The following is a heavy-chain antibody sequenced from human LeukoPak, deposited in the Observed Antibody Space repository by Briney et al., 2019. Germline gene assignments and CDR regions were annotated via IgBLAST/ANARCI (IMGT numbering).Heavy chain of an antibody. Sequence: SGTLSLTCTVSGASISSYFWTWIRQSPGKGLEWIGYIYYSGSTNYNPSLKSRVTISVDTSKNQFSLKLNSVTAADTAVYYCARYDYGSGYPGSWLDPWGQGSLVTVCS. J-gene: IGHJ5*02. CDR2: IYYSGST. CDR3: ARYDYGSGYPGSWLDP. D-gene: IGHD3-10*01. CDR1: GASISSYF. V-gene: IGHV4-59*08.